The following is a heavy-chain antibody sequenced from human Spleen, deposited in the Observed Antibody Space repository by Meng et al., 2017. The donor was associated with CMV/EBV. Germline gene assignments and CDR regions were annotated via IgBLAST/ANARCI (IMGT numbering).Heavy chain of an antibody. CDR1: GSFSGYY. Sequence: GSFSGYYWSWNRQPPGKGLEWIGEINHSGSTNYNPSLKSRVTISVDTSKNQFSLKLSSVTAADTAVYYCARGSMIFGVVRASGWFDPWGQGTLVTVSS. CDR2: INHSGST. J-gene: IGHJ5*02. CDR3: ARGSMIFGVVRASGWFDP. V-gene: IGHV4-34*01. D-gene: IGHD3/OR15-3a*01.